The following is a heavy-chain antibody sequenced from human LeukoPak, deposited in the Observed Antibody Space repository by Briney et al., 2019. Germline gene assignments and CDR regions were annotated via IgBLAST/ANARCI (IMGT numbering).Heavy chain of an antibody. CDR3: ARDRVGADY. J-gene: IGHJ4*02. CDR1: GGSISSYY. V-gene: IGHV4-59*01. Sequence: SETLSLTCTVSGGSISSYYWSWIRQPPGKGLEWIGYIYYSGSTNYNPSLKSRVTISVDTSKNQFSLKLTSMTAADTAVYYCARDRVGADYWGQGTLVTVSS. CDR2: IYYSGST. D-gene: IGHD1-26*01.